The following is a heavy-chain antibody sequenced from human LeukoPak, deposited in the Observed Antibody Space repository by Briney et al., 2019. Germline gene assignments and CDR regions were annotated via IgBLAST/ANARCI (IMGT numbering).Heavy chain of an antibody. CDR1: GFTFRSYA. J-gene: IGHJ4*02. V-gene: IGHV3-23*01. D-gene: IGHD4-17*01. CDR2: ISGSGTGT. Sequence: GGSLRLSCAASGFTFRSYAMSWVRQTPGKGLEWVSGISGSGTGTYTAGSVKGRFTVSKDNSKNALYLQMSSLRGEVTAVYFCAKDYGDRDFDCWGQGTLVSVSS. CDR3: AKDYGDRDFDC.